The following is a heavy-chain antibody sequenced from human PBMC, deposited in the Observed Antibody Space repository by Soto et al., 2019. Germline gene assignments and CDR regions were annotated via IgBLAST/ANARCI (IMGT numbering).Heavy chain of an antibody. Sequence: GASVKVSCKASGGTFSSYAISWVRQAPGQGLEWMGGIIPIFGTANYAQKFQGRVTITADKYTSTAYMELSRLRSEDTAVYYCAEDGRITYYYVSSGYEGNYHYYGMDVWGQGTKVTVSS. V-gene: IGHV1-69*06. CDR3: AEDGRITYYYVSSGYEGNYHYYGMDV. J-gene: IGHJ6*02. D-gene: IGHD3-22*01. CDR1: GGTFSSYA. CDR2: IIPIFGTA.